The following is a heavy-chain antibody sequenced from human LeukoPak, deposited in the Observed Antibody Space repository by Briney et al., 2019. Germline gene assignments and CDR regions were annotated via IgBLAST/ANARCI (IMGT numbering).Heavy chain of an antibody. D-gene: IGHD6-19*01. V-gene: IGHV4-34*01. J-gene: IGHJ4*02. CDR1: GGSFSGYY. Sequence: PSETLSLTCAVYGGSFSGYYWSWIRQPPGKGLEWIGEINHSGSTNYNPSLKSRVTISVDTSKNQFSLKLSSVTAADTAVYYCARAVAGNLRKGFDYWGQGTLVTVSS. CDR3: ARAVAGNLRKGFDY. CDR2: INHSGST.